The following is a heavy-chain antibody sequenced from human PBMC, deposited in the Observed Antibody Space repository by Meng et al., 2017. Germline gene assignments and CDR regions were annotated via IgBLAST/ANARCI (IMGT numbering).Heavy chain of an antibody. V-gene: IGHV4-34*01. Sequence: QVQVTQCVPGLSQPAETRSLTCDVPGASFSGYYWAWIRQPPGKGLEWIGEITHTGSTNYTPSLKRRVSISVDTSKNQLSLKLHSVTAADTAVYYCAGEIKYDSSGYYYWGQGTLVTVSS. CDR3: AGEIKYDSSGYYY. CDR2: ITHTGST. J-gene: IGHJ4*02. D-gene: IGHD3-22*01. CDR1: GASFSGYY.